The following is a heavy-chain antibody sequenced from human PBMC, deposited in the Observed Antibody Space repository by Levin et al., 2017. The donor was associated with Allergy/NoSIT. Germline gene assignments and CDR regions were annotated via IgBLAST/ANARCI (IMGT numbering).Heavy chain of an antibody. J-gene: IGHJ5*02. CDR1: GFTFSSYA. D-gene: IGHD2/OR15-2a*01. V-gene: IGHV3-23*01. Sequence: GGSLRLSCAASGFTFSSYAMSWVRQAPGKGLEWVSAISGSGGSTYYADSVKGRFTISRDNSKNTLYLQMNSLRAEDTAVYYCAKAIRGRVIVALDNWFDPWGQGTLVTVSS. CDR3: AKAIRGRVIVALDNWFDP. CDR2: ISGSGGST.